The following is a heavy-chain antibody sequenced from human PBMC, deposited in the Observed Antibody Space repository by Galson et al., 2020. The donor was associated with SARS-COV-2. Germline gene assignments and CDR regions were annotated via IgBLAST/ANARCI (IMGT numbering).Heavy chain of an antibody. CDR2: IDWDDDK. Sequence: ESGPTLVKPTQTLTLTCTFSGFSLSTSGMCVSWIRQPPGKALEWLARIDWDDDKYYSTSLKTRLTISKDTSKHQVVLTMTNMDPVDTATYYCARTQYDILTGYYIDLDYWGQGTLVTVSS. CDR1: GFSLSTSGMC. V-gene: IGHV2-70*11. J-gene: IGHJ4*02. D-gene: IGHD3-9*01. CDR3: ARTQYDILTGYYIDLDY.